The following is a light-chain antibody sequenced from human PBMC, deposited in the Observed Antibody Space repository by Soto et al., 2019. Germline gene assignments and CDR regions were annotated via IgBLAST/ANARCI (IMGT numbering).Light chain of an antibody. J-gene: IGKJ4*01. CDR2: GAS. CDR1: QSVSSNF. V-gene: IGKV3-20*01. Sequence: EIVLTQSPGTLSLSPGERATLSCRASQSVSSNFLAWYQQKPGQAPRLLIFGASSRATGIPARFSGSGSGTDFTLTISRLEPEDFAVYYCQQYDNSPLTFGGGTKVEIK. CDR3: QQYDNSPLT.